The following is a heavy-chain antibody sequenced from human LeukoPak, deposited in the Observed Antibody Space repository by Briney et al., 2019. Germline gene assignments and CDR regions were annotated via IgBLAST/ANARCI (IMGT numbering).Heavy chain of an antibody. Sequence: GSLRLSCAASGFPFSSYWMSWVRQAPGKGLEWVANIKQDGSEKYYVDSVKGRFTISRDNAKNSLYLQMNSLRAEDTAVYYCARGSYCYYAFDIWGQGTMVTVSS. CDR2: IKQDGSEK. CDR3: ARGSYCYYAFDI. D-gene: IGHD5-18*01. CDR1: GFPFSSYW. J-gene: IGHJ3*02. V-gene: IGHV3-7*01.